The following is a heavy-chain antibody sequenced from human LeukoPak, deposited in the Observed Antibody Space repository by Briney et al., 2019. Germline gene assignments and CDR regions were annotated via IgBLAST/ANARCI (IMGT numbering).Heavy chain of an antibody. D-gene: IGHD5-12*01. CDR1: GVTFNSYG. CDR3: TTKVIRGNSGDDYDD. CDR2: ISSDGNDK. J-gene: IGHJ4*02. Sequence: QSGGSLRLSCAASGVTFNSYGMHWVRQAPGKGLEWVALISSDGNDKLYGDSVKGRFTISRDDSKSTLYLQMNSLRAEDTAVYYCTTKVIRGNSGDDYDDWGQGTLVTVSS. V-gene: IGHV3-30*03.